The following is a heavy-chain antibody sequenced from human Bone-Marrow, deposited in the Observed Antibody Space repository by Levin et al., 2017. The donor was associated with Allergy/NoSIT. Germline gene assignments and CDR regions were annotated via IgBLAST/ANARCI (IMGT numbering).Heavy chain of an antibody. D-gene: IGHD6-19*01. CDR3: ARDGGIAVAGTFDY. J-gene: IGHJ4*02. V-gene: IGHV3-48*01. CDR2: ISSSSSTI. Sequence: GGSLRLSCAASGFTFSSYSMNWVRQAPGKGLEWVSYISSSSSTIYYADSVKGRFTISRDNAKNSLYLQMNSLRAEDTAVYYCARDGGIAVAGTFDYWGQGTLVTVSS. CDR1: GFTFSSYS.